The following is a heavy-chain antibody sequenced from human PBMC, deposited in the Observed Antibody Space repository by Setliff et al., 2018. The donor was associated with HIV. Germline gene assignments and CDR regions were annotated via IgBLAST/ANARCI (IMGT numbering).Heavy chain of an antibody. D-gene: IGHD6-25*01. CDR1: GFSFVDFW. V-gene: IGHV5-51*01. CDR2: IYPGDSDS. Sequence: GESLKISCHLSGFSFVDFWIGWVRQMPGKGLEWVGFIYPGDSDSRYIPSFRGQVTISADKSTTTAYLDWASLKASDTAMYYCVRYIGAAAGYIDHWGQGTLVTVSS. J-gene: IGHJ4*02. CDR3: VRYIGAAAGYIDH.